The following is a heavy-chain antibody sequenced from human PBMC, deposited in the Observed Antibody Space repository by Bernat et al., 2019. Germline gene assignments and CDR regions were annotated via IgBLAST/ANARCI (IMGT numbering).Heavy chain of an antibody. Sequence: QVQLVESGGGVVQPGRSLRLSCAASGFTFSSYGMHWVRQAPGKGLEWVAVISYDGSNKYYADSVKGRFTISRDNSKNTLYLQMNSLRAEDTAVYYCAKEGTMVPYYYYGMDVWGQGTTVTVSS. CDR2: ISYDGSNK. D-gene: IGHD3-10*01. CDR1: GFTFSSYG. CDR3: AKEGTMVPYYYYGMDV. V-gene: IGHV3-30*18. J-gene: IGHJ6*02.